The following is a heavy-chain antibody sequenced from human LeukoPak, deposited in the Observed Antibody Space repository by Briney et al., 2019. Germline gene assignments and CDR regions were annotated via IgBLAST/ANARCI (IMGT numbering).Heavy chain of an antibody. CDR3: WRPGSYHTINYFDY. CDR1: GFTFSSYG. V-gene: IGHV3-30*03. Sequence: GGSLRLSCAASGFTFSSYGMHWVRQAPGKGLEWVAVISYDGSNKYYADSVKGRFTISRDNSKNTLYLQMNSLRAEDTAVYHCWRPGSYHTINYFDYWGQGTLVTVSS. CDR2: ISYDGSNK. D-gene: IGHD1-26*01. J-gene: IGHJ4*02.